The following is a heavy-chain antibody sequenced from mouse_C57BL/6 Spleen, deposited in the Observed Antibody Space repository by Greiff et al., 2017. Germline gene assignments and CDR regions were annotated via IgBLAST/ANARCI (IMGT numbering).Heavy chain of an antibody. Sequence: VQLQQSGPGLAKPSQTLSLTCSVTGYSITSDYWNWIRKFPGNKLEYMGYISYSGSTYYNPSLKSRISITRDTSKNQYYLQLNSVTTEDTATYYCARSGFISTVVVNWYFDVWGTGTTVTVSS. CDR3: ARSGFISTVVVNWYFDV. CDR2: ISYSGST. D-gene: IGHD1-1*01. CDR1: GYSITSDY. V-gene: IGHV3-8*01. J-gene: IGHJ1*03.